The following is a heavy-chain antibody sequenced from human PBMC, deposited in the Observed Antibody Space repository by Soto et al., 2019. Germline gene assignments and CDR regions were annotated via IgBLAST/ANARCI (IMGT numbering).Heavy chain of an antibody. J-gene: IGHJ4*02. V-gene: IGHV3-30*18. CDR1: GFTFRSYG. CDR3: AKDVGSGWWEAYS. D-gene: IGHD6-19*01. CDR2: ISYDGSNK. Sequence: QVQLVESGGGVVQPGGSQRLSCAASGFTFRSYGMHWVRQAPGKGLEWVAVISYDGSNKFYADSLKGRVTISRDNSKNTWYLQVNSLRTEDTAVYYCAKDVGSGWWEAYSWCQGTLFIVSS.